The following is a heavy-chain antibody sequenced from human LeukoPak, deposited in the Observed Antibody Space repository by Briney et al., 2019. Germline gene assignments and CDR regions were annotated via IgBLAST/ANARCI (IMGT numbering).Heavy chain of an antibody. J-gene: IGHJ5*02. CDR2: ISYDGSNK. D-gene: IGHD3-10*01. CDR3: ARDKEGSGSYFDP. Sequence: GGSLRLSCAASGFTFSSYAMSWVRQAPGKGLEWVAVISYDGSNKYYADSVKGRFTISRDNSKNTLYLQMNSLRAEDTAVYYCARDKEGSGSYFDPWGQGTLVTVSS. CDR1: GFTFSSYA. V-gene: IGHV3-30-3*01.